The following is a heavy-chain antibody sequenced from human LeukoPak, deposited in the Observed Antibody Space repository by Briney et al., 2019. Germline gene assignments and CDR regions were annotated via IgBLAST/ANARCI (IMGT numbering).Heavy chain of an antibody. CDR1: GGSISSYY. Sequence: SETLSLTCTVSGGSISSYYWSWIRQPPGKGLEWIGYIYTSGSTNYNPSLKSRVTISVDTSKNQFSLKLSSVTAADTAVYYCARGPITYHAFDIWGQGTMVTVSS. CDR2: IYTSGST. V-gene: IGHV4-4*09. CDR3: ARGPITYHAFDI. D-gene: IGHD5-12*01. J-gene: IGHJ3*02.